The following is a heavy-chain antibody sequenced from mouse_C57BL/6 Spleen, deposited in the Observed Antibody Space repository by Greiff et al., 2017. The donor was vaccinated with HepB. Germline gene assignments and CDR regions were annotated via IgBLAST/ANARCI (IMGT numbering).Heavy chain of an antibody. V-gene: IGHV1-63*01. CDR2: IYPGGGYT. CDR3: AISRDYAMDY. Sequence: QVQLHQQSGAELVRPGTSVKMSCKASGYTFINYWIGWAKQRPGHGLEWIGDIYPGGGYTNYNEKFKGKATLTADKSSSTAYMQFSSLTSEDSAIYYCAISRDYAMDYWGQGTSVTVSS. J-gene: IGHJ4*01. CDR1: GYTFINYW.